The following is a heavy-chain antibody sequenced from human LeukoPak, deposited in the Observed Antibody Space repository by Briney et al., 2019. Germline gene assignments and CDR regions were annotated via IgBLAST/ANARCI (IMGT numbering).Heavy chain of an antibody. CDR1: GFTFSSYS. J-gene: IGHJ4*02. D-gene: IGHD6-13*01. V-gene: IGHV3-23*01. CDR2: ISGSGGST. Sequence: GGSLRLSCAASGFTFSSYSMNWVRQAPGKGLEWVSAISGSGGSTYYADSVKGRFTISRDNSKNTLYLQMNSLRAEDTAVYYCAKDRGSSWSIFDYWGQGTLVTVSS. CDR3: AKDRGSSWSIFDY.